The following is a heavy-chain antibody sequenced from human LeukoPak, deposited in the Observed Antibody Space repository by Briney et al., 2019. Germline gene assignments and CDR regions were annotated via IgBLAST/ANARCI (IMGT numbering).Heavy chain of an antibody. V-gene: IGHV3-30*18. Sequence: PGRSLRLSCAASGFTFSSYAMHWVRQAPGKGLEWVAVISYDGKNKYYADSVKGRFTISRDSSKNTLYLQMNSLRAEDTAVYYCAKDQFRYYDTSGFDAFDIWGQGTMVTVSS. D-gene: IGHD3-22*01. J-gene: IGHJ3*02. CDR2: ISYDGKNK. CDR3: AKDQFRYYDTSGFDAFDI. CDR1: GFTFSSYA.